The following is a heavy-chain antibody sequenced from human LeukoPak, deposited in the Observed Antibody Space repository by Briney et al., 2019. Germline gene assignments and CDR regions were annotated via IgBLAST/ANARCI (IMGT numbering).Heavy chain of an antibody. V-gene: IGHV4-34*01. Sequence: SETLSLTCAVYGGSFSGYYWSWLRQPPGKGLEWIGEINHSGSTNYNPSLKSRATISVDTSKNQFSLKLSSVTAADTAVYYCARGAGDHDYGGNFDYWGQGTLVTVSS. D-gene: IGHD4-23*01. CDR3: ARGAGDHDYGGNFDY. CDR2: INHSGST. CDR1: GGSFSGYY. J-gene: IGHJ4*02.